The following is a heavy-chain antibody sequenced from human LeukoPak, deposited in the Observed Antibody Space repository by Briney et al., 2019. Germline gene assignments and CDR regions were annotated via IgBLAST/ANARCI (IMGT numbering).Heavy chain of an antibody. Sequence: ETLSLTCTVSGGSISSYYWSWIRQPAGKGLEWIGRIYTSGSTNYNPSLKSRVTISVDKSKNQFSLKLSSVTAADTAVYYCARDESKYSSGWYWFDPWGQGTLVTVSS. V-gene: IGHV4-4*07. CDR1: GGSISSYY. CDR2: IYTSGST. J-gene: IGHJ5*02. CDR3: ARDESKYSSGWYWFDP. D-gene: IGHD6-19*01.